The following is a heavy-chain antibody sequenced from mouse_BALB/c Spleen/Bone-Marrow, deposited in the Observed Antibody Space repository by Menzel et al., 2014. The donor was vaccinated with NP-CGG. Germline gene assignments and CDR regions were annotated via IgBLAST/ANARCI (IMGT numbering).Heavy chain of an antibody. Sequence: QVQLKVSGADLMKPGASIKISCKATGYTFSSDWIEWVKQRPGHGLEWIGEILPGSGSTNYNEKFKGKATFTADTSSNTAYMQLSSLTSEDSAVYYCARTMIRGYFDVWGAGTTVTVSS. CDR2: ILPGSGST. V-gene: IGHV1-9*01. D-gene: IGHD2-4*01. CDR3: ARTMIRGYFDV. J-gene: IGHJ1*01. CDR1: GYTFSSDW.